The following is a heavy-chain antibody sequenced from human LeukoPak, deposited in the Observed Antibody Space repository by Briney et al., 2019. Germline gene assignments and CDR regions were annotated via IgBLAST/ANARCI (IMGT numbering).Heavy chain of an antibody. CDR1: GYTFTSYG. D-gene: IGHD3-9*01. J-gene: IGHJ3*02. CDR2: ISAYNGNT. CDR3: ARDQLRYFDWLTTDAFDI. Sequence: GASVKVSCKASGYTFTSYGISWVRQAPGQGLEWTGWISAYNGNTNYAQKLQGRVTMTTDTSTSTAYMELRSLRSDDTAVYYCARDQLRYFDWLTTDAFDIWGQGTMVTVSS. V-gene: IGHV1-18*01.